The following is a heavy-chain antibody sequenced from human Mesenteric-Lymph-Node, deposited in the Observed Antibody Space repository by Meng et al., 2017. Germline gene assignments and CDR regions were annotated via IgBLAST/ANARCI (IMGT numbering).Heavy chain of an antibody. D-gene: IGHD3-10*01. CDR1: GGSISSYY. Sequence: GSLRLSCTVSGGSISSYYWSWIRQPPGKGLEWIGYIYYSGSTNYNPSLKSRVTISVDTSKNQFSLKLSSVTAADTAVYYCARRGRLYYYGSGSYYKEVRFDPWGQGTLVIVSS. CDR2: IYYSGST. J-gene: IGHJ5*02. CDR3: ARRGRLYYYGSGSYYKEVRFDP. V-gene: IGHV4-59*01.